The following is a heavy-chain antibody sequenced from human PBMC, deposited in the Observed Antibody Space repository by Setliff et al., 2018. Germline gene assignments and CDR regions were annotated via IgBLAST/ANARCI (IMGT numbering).Heavy chain of an antibody. CDR2: ISSSGSI. V-gene: IGHV3-48*01. CDR3: ARDPNGDYVGAFDP. CDR1: GFTYNNCW. D-gene: IGHD4-17*01. J-gene: IGHJ5*02. Sequence: GGSLRLSCGASGFTYNNCWVSWVRQGPGKGLEWVSYISSSGSIYYANSVKGRFTISRDNSRNTLYLQMNSLRAEDTASYYCARDPNGDYVGAFDPWGQGILVTVSS.